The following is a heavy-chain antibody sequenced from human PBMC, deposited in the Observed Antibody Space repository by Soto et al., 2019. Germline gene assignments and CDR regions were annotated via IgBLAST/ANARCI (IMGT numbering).Heavy chain of an antibody. D-gene: IGHD2-15*01. Sequence: QITLKESGPTLGNPTQTLTLTCTFSGLSLSTRGVGVGWIRQPPGKALEWLALIYWDEDKRYSPSLKSRLTITRDTHRNQVGLTMTNIAPVDKGTYYCARSFTANRMCKWFDPWGKRNLVTVSS. CDR1: GLSLSTRGVG. CDR2: IYWDEDK. J-gene: IGHJ5*02. V-gene: IGHV2-5*02. CDR3: ARSFTANRMCKWFDP.